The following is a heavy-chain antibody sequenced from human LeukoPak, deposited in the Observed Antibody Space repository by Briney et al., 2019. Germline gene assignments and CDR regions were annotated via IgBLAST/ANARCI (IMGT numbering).Heavy chain of an antibody. J-gene: IGHJ4*02. CDR2: ISYDGSNK. V-gene: IGHV3-30*03. CDR3: AREMAGRGYYGR. D-gene: IGHD3-10*01. CDR1: GFTFSSYG. Sequence: GGSLRLSYAASGFTFSSYGMHWVRQAPGKGLEWVAVISYDGSNKYYADSLKGRFTISRDNAKNSLYLQMNSLRAEDTAVYYCAREMAGRGYYGRWGQGTLVTVSS.